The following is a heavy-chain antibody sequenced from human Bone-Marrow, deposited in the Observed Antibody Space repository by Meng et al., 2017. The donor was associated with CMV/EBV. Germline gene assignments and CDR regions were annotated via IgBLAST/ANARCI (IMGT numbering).Heavy chain of an antibody. CDR3: ARDGSSGDHENSYYGMDV. CDR1: GFILSSYA. Sequence: GGSLRLSCVASGFILSSYAMHWVRQAPGKGLEWVAVISYDGSNRYYADSVKGRFTISRDNSKNTLYLQMNSLRGEDTAVYHCARDGSSGDHENSYYGMDVWGQGTTVTVSS. CDR2: ISYDGSNR. D-gene: IGHD4-17*01. J-gene: IGHJ6*02. V-gene: IGHV3-30-3*01.